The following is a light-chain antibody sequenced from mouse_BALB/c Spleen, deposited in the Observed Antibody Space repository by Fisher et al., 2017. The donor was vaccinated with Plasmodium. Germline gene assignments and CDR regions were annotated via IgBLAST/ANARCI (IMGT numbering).Light chain of an antibody. J-gene: IGKJ1*01. Sequence: VLTQTTLSLPVSLGDQASISCRSSQSLLHSYGDTYLHWYLQKPGQSPKLLIYKGSNRFSGVPDSFSGSGSGTDFTLKISRVEAEDLGVYYCWQGTHVPRTFGGGTKLEIK. CDR2: KGS. CDR1: QSLLHSYGDTY. V-gene: IGKV1-110*01. CDR3: WQGTHVPRT.